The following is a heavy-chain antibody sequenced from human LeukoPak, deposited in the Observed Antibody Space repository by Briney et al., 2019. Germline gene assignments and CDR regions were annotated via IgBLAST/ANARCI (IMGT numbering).Heavy chain of an antibody. CDR1: GFTFSSYE. Sequence: GGSLRLSCATSGFTFSSYEMNWVRQAPGKGLEWVSYISSSGSTIYYADSVKGRFTISRDNAKNSLYLQMNSLRAEDTAVYYCAELGVTMIGGVWGKGTTVTISS. J-gene: IGHJ6*04. D-gene: IGHD3-10*02. V-gene: IGHV3-48*03. CDR2: ISSSGSTI. CDR3: AELGVTMIGGV.